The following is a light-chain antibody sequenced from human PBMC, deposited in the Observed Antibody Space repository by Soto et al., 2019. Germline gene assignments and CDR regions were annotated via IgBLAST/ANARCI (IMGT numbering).Light chain of an antibody. CDR3: GSWDSSLSAVV. J-gene: IGLJ1*01. CDR1: GSNTGKNY. V-gene: IGLV1-51*02. Sequence: QSVLTQPPSVSVAPGQKVTISCSGSGSNTGKNYVSWYQQLPGTAPKLLIYEDSRRPSGIPDRFSGSKSGKSATLGITGLQAWDEADDYCGSWDSSLSAVVLGTGTKRTVL. CDR2: EDS.